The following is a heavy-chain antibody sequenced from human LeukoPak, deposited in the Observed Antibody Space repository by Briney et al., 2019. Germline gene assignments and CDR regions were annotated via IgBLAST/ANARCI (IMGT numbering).Heavy chain of an antibody. J-gene: IGHJ4*02. CDR1: GGTFSSYA. V-gene: IGHV1-69*04. CDR3: AKVGARPMVRGPVYYFDY. CDR2: IIPILGIA. Sequence: SVKVSCKASGGTFSSYAISWVRQAPGQGLERMGRIIPILGIANYAQKFQGRVTITADKSTSTAYMELSSLRSEDTAVYYCAKVGARPMVRGPVYYFDYWGQGTLVTVSS. D-gene: IGHD3-10*01.